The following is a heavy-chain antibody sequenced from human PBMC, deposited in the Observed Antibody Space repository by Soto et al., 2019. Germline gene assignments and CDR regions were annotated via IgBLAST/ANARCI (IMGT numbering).Heavy chain of an antibody. CDR2: IYQSGVT. J-gene: IGHJ5*02. D-gene: IGHD6-19*01. V-gene: IGHV4-30-2*01. CDR1: GDSYSISTYS. CDR3: AGMPYTSGLRFDP. Sequence: SETLSLTCDMSGDSYSISTYSWSWIRQPPGKALQWIGFIYQSGVTSYNPSLASRVSISLDRSNNQCSLKLKSVTAADTAVYFCAGMPYTSGLRFDPWGPGTLVTVSS.